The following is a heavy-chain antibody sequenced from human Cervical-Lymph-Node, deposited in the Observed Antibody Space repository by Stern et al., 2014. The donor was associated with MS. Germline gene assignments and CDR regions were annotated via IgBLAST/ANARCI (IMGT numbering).Heavy chain of an antibody. D-gene: IGHD6-13*01. CDR1: GFSLSTSGVG. J-gene: IGHJ4*02. CDR3: AHSYSSSRGRLVWLFDY. CDR2: IYWNDDK. V-gene: IGHV2-5*01. Sequence: QVTLKESGPTLVKPTQTLTLTCTFSGFSLSTSGVGVGWIRQPPGKALEWLALIYWNDDKRYSPSLKSRLTITKDTSKNQVVLTMTNMDPVDTATYYCAHSYSSSRGRLVWLFDYWGQGTLVTVSS.